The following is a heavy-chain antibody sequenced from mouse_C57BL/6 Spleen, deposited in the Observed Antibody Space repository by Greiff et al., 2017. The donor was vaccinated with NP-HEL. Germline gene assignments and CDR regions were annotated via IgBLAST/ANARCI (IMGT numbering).Heavy chain of an antibody. Sequence: AASGIDFSRYWMSWVRRAPGKGLEWIGEINPDSSTINYAPSLKDKFIISRDNAKNTLYLQMSKVRSEDTALYYCARHYGSSFYWYFDVWGTGTTVTVSS. J-gene: IGHJ1*03. CDR1: GIDFSRYW. V-gene: IGHV4-1*01. CDR3: ARHYGSSFYWYFDV. CDR2: INPDSSTI. D-gene: IGHD1-1*01.